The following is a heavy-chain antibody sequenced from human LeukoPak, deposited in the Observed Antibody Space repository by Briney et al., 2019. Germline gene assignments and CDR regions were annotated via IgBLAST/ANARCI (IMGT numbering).Heavy chain of an antibody. D-gene: IGHD2-8*01. CDR3: AKDFIVLMVYGDAGFDY. Sequence: GGSLRLSCAASGFTFSSYGMHWVRQAPGKGLEWVAFIRYDGSNKYYADSVKGRFTISKDNSKNTLYLQMNSLRAEDTAVYYCAKDFIVLMVYGDAGFDYWGQGTLVTVSS. CDR1: GFTFSSYG. V-gene: IGHV3-30*02. J-gene: IGHJ4*02. CDR2: IRYDGSNK.